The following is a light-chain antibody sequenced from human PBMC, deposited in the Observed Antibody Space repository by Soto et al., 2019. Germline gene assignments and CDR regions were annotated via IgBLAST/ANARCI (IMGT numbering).Light chain of an antibody. CDR2: QDS. Sequence: ELTQPPSVSVSPGQTASITCSGDKLGDKYACWYQQKPGQSPVLVIYQDSKRPSGIPERFSGSNSGNTATLTISGTQAMDEADYYCQAWDSSTAVVFGGGTQLTVL. V-gene: IGLV3-1*01. CDR3: QAWDSSTAVV. J-gene: IGLJ2*01. CDR1: KLGDKY.